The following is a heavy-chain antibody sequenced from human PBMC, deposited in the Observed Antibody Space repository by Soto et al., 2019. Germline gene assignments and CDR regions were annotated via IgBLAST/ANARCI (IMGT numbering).Heavy chain of an antibody. V-gene: IGHV4-31*03. CDR2: IYHTGST. CDR1: GGSISTVGHY. CDR3: ARETGTLRSRNCDY. J-gene: IGHJ4*02. D-gene: IGHD7-27*01. Sequence: PSATLSLTCSVSGGSISTVGHYWTWIHQPPGKGLEWIGSIYHTGSTYYSKSLRSRLTMSVDTSKSQFSLRLSSVTAADTAVYYCARETGTLRSRNCDYWGQGSLVTVS.